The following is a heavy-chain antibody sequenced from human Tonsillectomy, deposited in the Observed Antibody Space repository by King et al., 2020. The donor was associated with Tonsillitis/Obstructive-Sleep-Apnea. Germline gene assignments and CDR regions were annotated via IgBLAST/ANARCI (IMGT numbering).Heavy chain of an antibody. J-gene: IGHJ4*02. V-gene: IGHV4-34*01. CDR3: ATEALGYSSGRFFDY. D-gene: IGHD6-19*01. CDR1: GGSFSGHY. Sequence: VQLQQWGAGLLKPSETLSLTCAVYGGSFSGHYCSWIRQPPGKGLEWIGESNHSGSTNYNPSLKSRVTISVDTSKNQFSLKLSSVTAADTAVYYCATEALGYSSGRFFDYWGQGTLVTVSS. CDR2: SNHSGST.